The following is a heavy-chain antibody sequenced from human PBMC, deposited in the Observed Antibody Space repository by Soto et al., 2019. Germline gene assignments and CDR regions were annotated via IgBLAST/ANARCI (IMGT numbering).Heavy chain of an antibody. CDR1: GGSISSSSYY. CDR3: ARESLEGGPFDY. V-gene: IGHV4-30-4*08. Sequence: PSETLSLTCTVSGGSISSSSYYWGWIRQPPGKGLEWIGYIYYSGSTYYNPSLKSRVTISVDTSKNQFSLKLSSVTAADTAVYYCARESLEGGPFDYWGQGTLVTVSS. D-gene: IGHD3-16*01. J-gene: IGHJ4*02. CDR2: IYYSGST.